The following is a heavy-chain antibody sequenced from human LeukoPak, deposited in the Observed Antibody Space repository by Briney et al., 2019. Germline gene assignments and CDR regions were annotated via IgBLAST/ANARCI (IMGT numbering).Heavy chain of an antibody. Sequence: PGGSLRLSCAASGFTFSSYAMSWVRQAPGKGLEWVSAISGSGGSTYYADSVKGRFTISRDNSKNTLYLQMNSLRAEDTAVYYCAKDRRFGRDGYNWYDYWGQGTLVTVSS. CDR1: GFTFSSYA. V-gene: IGHV3-23*01. D-gene: IGHD5-24*01. CDR2: ISGSGGST. CDR3: AKDRRFGRDGYNWYDY. J-gene: IGHJ4*02.